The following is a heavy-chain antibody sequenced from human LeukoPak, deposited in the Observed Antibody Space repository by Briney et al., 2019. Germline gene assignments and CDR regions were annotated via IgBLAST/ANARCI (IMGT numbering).Heavy chain of an antibody. J-gene: IGHJ4*02. CDR2: LNHDGGST. Sequence: GGSLRLSCAASGFTFSNYAMSWVRQAPGKGLEWVSALNHDGGSTYYADSVKGRFTIFRDNSKNTLYLQISSLRVEDTAVYYCAKTGRDYGDFFYFDYWGQGTLVTVSS. CDR3: AKTGRDYGDFFYFDY. CDR1: GFTFSNYA. V-gene: IGHV3-23*01. D-gene: IGHD4-17*01.